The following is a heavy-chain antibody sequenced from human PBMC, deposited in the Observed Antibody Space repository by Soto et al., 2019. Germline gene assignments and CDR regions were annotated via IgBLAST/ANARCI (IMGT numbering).Heavy chain of an antibody. J-gene: IGHJ6*02. V-gene: IGHV1-69*01. Sequence: QVQLVQSGAEVKKPGSSVKVSCKASGGTFSSYAISWVRQAPGQGLEWMGGIIPIFGTANYAQKFQGRVTITADESTSTAYMELSSLRSEDTAVYYCARDGDPGFAATYNQYYYYGMDVWGQGTTVTVSS. CDR3: ARDGDPGFAATYNQYYYYGMDV. CDR2: IIPIFGTA. D-gene: IGHD1-20*01. CDR1: GGTFSSYA.